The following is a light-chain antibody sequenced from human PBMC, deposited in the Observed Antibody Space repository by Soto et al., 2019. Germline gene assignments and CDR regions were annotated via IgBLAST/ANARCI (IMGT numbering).Light chain of an antibody. Sequence: ALTQPASVSGSPGQSITISCTGTSSDVGGYNYVSWYQQHPGKAPKLMIYDVSNRPSGVSNRFSGSKSGNTASLTISGLQAEDEADYYCSSYTRSSFYVFGTGTKLTVL. CDR2: DVS. V-gene: IGLV2-14*01. J-gene: IGLJ1*01. CDR1: SSDVGGYNY. CDR3: SSYTRSSFYV.